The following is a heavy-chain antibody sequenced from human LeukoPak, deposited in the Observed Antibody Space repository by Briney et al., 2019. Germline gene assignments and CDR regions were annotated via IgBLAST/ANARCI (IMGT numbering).Heavy chain of an antibody. CDR2: INPNSGGT. D-gene: IGHD3-22*01. CDR3: ARVRYDSSGYFY. Sequence: ASVKVSCKASGYTFTGYYMHWVRQAPGQGLEWMGRINPNSGGTNYAQKFQGRVTMTRDRSISTAYMELSRLRSDDTAVYYCARVRYDSSGYFYWGQGTLVTVSS. CDR1: GYTFTGYY. J-gene: IGHJ4*02. V-gene: IGHV1-2*06.